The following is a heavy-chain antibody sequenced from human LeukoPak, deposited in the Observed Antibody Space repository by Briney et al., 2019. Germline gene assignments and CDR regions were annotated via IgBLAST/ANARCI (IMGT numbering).Heavy chain of an antibody. D-gene: IGHD2-2*01. CDR3: ASGSSVDCSRTSCPPTDY. V-gene: IGHV3-30-3*01. Sequence: GGSLRLSCAASGFSFSNSAMHLVRQAPGKGLEWVAVISFDGTNKYYADSVKGRFTISRDNSKNTLYVQMSSLRGDDTGVYYCASGSSVDCSRTSCPPTDYWGQGTLVTVSS. CDR2: ISFDGTNK. J-gene: IGHJ4*02. CDR1: GFSFSNSA.